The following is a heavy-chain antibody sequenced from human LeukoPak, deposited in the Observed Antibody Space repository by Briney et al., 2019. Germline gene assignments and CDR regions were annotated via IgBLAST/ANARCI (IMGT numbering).Heavy chain of an antibody. V-gene: IGHV1-46*01. D-gene: IGHD3-22*01. Sequence: GASVKVSCKASGYTFTSYYMHWVRQAPGQGLKWMGIINPSGGSTSYAQKFQGRVTMTRDTSTSTVYMELSSLRSDDTAVYYCARAPLRKYDSSGYGWSAFDIWGQGTMVTVSS. CDR1: GYTFTSYY. J-gene: IGHJ3*02. CDR2: INPSGGST. CDR3: ARAPLRKYDSSGYGWSAFDI.